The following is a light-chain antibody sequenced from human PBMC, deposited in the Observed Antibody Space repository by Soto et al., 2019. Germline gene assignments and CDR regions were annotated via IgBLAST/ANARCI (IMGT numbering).Light chain of an antibody. CDR2: GAF. CDR1: QSVSSNY. V-gene: IGKV3-20*01. Sequence: EIVLTQSPGTLSLSPGERATFSCRASQSVSSNYLAWYQQKPGQAPRLLIYGAFKRATGIPDRFSGSGSGTDFTLTISRMEPEDFVVYCCQQYGSSPRTFGQVTKVEIK. J-gene: IGKJ1*01. CDR3: QQYGSSPRT.